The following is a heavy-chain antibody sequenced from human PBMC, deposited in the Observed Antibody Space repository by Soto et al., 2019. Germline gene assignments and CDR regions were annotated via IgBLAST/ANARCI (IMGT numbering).Heavy chain of an antibody. CDR1: GFTFSSYA. D-gene: IGHD2-2*01. V-gene: IGHV3-23*01. CDR3: AKAGYCSSATCATRYYYMDV. CDR2: ISGSGGST. Sequence: PGGSLRLSCAASGFTFSSYAMGWVRQAPGKGLEWVSAISGSGGSTYYADSVKGRFTISRDNSKNTLCLQMNSLRAEDTAVYYCAKAGYCSSATCATRYYYMDVWGKGTTVTVSS. J-gene: IGHJ6*03.